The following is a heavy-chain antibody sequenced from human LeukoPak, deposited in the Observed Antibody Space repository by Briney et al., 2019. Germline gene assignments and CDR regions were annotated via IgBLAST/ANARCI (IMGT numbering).Heavy chain of an antibody. V-gene: IGHV3-30*03. CDR3: ARASLGPESSPWYFDL. CDR1: GFTFSSYG. J-gene: IGHJ2*01. CDR2: ISYDGSNK. Sequence: GGSLRLSCAASGFTFSSYGMHWVRQAPGKGLEWVAVISYDGSNKYYADSVKGRFTISRDNAKNSLYLQMNSLRAEDTAVYYCARASLGPESSPWYFDLWGRGTLVTVSS.